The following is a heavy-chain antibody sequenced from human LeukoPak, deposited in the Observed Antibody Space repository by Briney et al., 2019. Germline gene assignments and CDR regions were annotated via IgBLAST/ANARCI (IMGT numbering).Heavy chain of an antibody. V-gene: IGHV4-59*01. J-gene: IGHJ4*02. CDR3: ARGRQNFDY. CDR1: GGSISSYY. CDR2: IYYSGST. Sequence: SETLSLTCTVSGGSISSYYWSWIRQPPGKGLEWIGYIYYSGSTNYNPSLKSRVTISVDTSKNQFSLKLSSVTAADTAVYYCARGRQNFDYWGQGTLVTVSS.